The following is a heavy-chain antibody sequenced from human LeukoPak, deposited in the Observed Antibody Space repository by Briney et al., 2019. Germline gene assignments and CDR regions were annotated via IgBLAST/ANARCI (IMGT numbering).Heavy chain of an antibody. CDR2: ISGSGAST. CDR3: ATGRWYCDY. CDR1: GFTFSTYA. J-gene: IGHJ4*02. Sequence: GGSLRLSCAASGFTFSTYAMSWVRQAPGKGLEWVSLISGSGASTYYADSMKGRFTISRDNSKNTLYLQMNSLRAEDTAVYYCATGRWYCDYWGQGTLVTVSS. D-gene: IGHD6-13*01. V-gene: IGHV3-23*01.